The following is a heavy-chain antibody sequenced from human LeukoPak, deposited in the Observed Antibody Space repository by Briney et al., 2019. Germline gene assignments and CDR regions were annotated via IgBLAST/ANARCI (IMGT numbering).Heavy chain of an antibody. CDR1: GGSFSGYY. V-gene: IGHV4-34*01. D-gene: IGHD5-12*01. Sequence: KPSETLSLTCAVYGGSFSGYYRSWIRQPPGKGLEWIGEINHSGSTYYNPSLKSRVTISVDTSKNQFSLKLSSVTAADTAVYYCASVDIVAPFDPWGQGTLVTVSS. CDR3: ASVDIVAPFDP. J-gene: IGHJ5*02. CDR2: INHSGST.